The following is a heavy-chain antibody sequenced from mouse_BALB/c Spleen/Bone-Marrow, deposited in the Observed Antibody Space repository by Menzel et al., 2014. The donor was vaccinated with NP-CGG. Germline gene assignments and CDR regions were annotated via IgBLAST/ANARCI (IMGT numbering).Heavy chain of an antibody. J-gene: IGHJ4*01. Sequence: EVQRVESGGGLVQPGGSLKLSCAASGFTFSSYTVSWVRQTPEKRLEWVAYISNGGGSTYYPDTVKGRFTISRDNAKNTLYLQMSSLKSEDTAMYYCARQLGLRWAMDYWGQGTSLTVSS. D-gene: IGHD3-1*01. CDR3: ARQLGLRWAMDY. CDR1: GFTFSSYT. CDR2: ISNGGGST. V-gene: IGHV5-12-2*01.